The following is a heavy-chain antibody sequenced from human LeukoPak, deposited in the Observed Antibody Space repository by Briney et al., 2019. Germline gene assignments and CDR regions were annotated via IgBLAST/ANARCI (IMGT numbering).Heavy chain of an antibody. J-gene: IGHJ4*02. CDR1: GFTFSNYM. CDR3: LRDLNWSLDQ. Sequence: GRSLRLSCAASGFTFSNYMMHWVRQAPGKGLVWVSRIKSDGITITYADSVKGRFTISRDNAKNTLYLQMNSLRAEDTAVYYCLRDLNWSLDQWGQGTLVTVSS. CDR2: IKSDGITI. D-gene: IGHD1-20*01. V-gene: IGHV3-74*01.